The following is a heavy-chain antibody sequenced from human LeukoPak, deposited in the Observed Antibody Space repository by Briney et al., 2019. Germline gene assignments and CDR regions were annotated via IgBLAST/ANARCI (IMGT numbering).Heavy chain of an antibody. CDR1: GYTFTGYY. Sequence: ASVKVSCKASGYTFTGYYMHWVRQAPGQGLEWMGWINPNSGGTNYAQKFQGRVTMTRDTSISTAYMELSRLRSDDTAVYYCARGSVRRERIMITFGAPEDAFDIWGQGTMVTVSS. CDR3: ARGSVRRERIMITFGAPEDAFDI. CDR2: INPNSGGT. J-gene: IGHJ3*02. D-gene: IGHD3-16*01. V-gene: IGHV1-2*02.